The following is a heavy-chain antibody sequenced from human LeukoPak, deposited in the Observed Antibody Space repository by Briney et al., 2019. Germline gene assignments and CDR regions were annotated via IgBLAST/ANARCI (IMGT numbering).Heavy chain of an antibody. CDR2: ISGSGGST. J-gene: IGHJ4*02. Sequence: PGGSLRLSCAASGFTFSSYAMSWARQAPGKGLEWVSAISGSGGSTYYADSVKGRSTISRDNSKNTLYLQMNSLRAEDTAVYYCAKVAYYYGSGSYVDYWGQGTLVTVSS. D-gene: IGHD3-10*01. V-gene: IGHV3-23*01. CDR1: GFTFSSYA. CDR3: AKVAYYYGSGSYVDY.